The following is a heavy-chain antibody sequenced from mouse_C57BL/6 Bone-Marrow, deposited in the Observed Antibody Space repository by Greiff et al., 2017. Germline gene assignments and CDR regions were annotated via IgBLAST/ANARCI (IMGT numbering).Heavy chain of an antibody. Sequence: VQRVESGAELARPGASVKLSCKASGYTFTSYGISWVKQRTGQGLEWIGEIYPRSGNTYYNEKFKGKATLTADKSSSTAYMELRSLTSEDSAVYFCARLGTWFAYWGQGTLVTVSA. CDR3: ARLGTWFAY. CDR1: GYTFTSYG. CDR2: IYPRSGNT. V-gene: IGHV1-81*01. J-gene: IGHJ3*01.